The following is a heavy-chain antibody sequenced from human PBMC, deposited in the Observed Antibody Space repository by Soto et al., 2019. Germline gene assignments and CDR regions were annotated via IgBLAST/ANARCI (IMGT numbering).Heavy chain of an antibody. D-gene: IGHD3-10*01. CDR2: IWSDGSIN. CDR1: GFTSSSYG. V-gene: IGHV3-33*01. CDR3: ARDRGGLGLCSCGMDV. Sequence: GDLRLTCAASGFTSSSYGMDWVREAPGKGLEWVAVIWSDGSINYYADSVRGRFTISKENSKNTLYLQMDVTRAEDTAVYYSARDRGGLGLCSCGMDVWGQGTTVTVSS. J-gene: IGHJ6*02.